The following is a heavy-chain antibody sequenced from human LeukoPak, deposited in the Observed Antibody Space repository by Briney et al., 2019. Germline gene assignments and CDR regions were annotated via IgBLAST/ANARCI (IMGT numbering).Heavy chain of an antibody. Sequence: GGSLRLSCAASGFTFITYSMSWVRQAPGKGLEWVSAISGSGGSTYYADSVKGRFTISRDNSKNTLYLQMNSLRAEDTAVYYCAKDARSPYCSGRSCYFYYWGQGTLVTVSS. CDR3: AKDARSPYCSGRSCYFYY. CDR2: ISGSGGST. J-gene: IGHJ4*02. CDR1: GFTFITYS. V-gene: IGHV3-23*01. D-gene: IGHD2-15*01.